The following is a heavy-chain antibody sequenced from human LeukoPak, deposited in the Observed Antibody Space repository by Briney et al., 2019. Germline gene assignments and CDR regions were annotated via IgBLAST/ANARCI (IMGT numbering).Heavy chain of an antibody. D-gene: IGHD2-15*01. CDR3: ASGGSGGSYYQFDY. J-gene: IGHJ4*02. V-gene: IGHV3-66*01. CDR1: GFNFRAYW. Sequence: GGSLRLSCTTSGFNFRAYWMGWVRQAPGKGLEWVSVIYSGGSTYYAGSVKGRFTISRDNSKNTLYLQMNSLRAEDTAVYYCASGGSGGSYYQFDYWGQGTLVTVSS. CDR2: IYSGGST.